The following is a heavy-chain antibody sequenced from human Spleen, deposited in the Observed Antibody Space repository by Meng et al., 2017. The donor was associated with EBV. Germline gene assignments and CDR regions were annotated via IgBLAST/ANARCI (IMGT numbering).Heavy chain of an antibody. J-gene: IGHJ4*02. D-gene: IGHD6-13*01. CDR3: ARGASAGLIDY. CDR2: IYHSGSV. CDR1: GASISRSNW. V-gene: IGHV4-4*02. Sequence: QVHLQEPGPGLVKPSGTLSLTCRVSGASISRSNWWNWVRQSPGKGLEWIGEIYHSGSVNYNPSLMSRLTLSVDKSNNQFSLRLYSVTAADTAVYHCARGASAGLIDYWGQGTLVTVSS.